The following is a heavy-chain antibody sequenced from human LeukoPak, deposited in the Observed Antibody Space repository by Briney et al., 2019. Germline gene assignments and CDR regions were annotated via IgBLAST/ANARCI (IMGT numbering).Heavy chain of an antibody. D-gene: IGHD5-12*01. CDR3: ARDSRVATTSFIDY. CDR1: GYTFTGYY. J-gene: IGHJ4*02. V-gene: IGHV1-2*02. CDR2: INPNSGGT. Sequence: GASVKVSCKASGYTFTGYYMHWVRQAPGQGLEWMGWINPNSGGTNYAQKFQGRVTMTRDTSISTAYMELSRLRSDDTAVYYCARDSRVATTSFIDYWGQGTLVTVSS.